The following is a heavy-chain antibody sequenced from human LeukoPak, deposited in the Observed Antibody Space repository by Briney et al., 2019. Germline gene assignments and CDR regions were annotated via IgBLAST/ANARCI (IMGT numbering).Heavy chain of an antibody. CDR3: AKDPLYGSSGAYFDY. V-gene: IGHV3-9*01. Sequence: GGSLRLSCAASGFTFDDYAMHWVRQAPGKGLEWVSGISWNSGSIGYADSVKGRFTISRDNAKNSLYLQMNSLRAEDTALYYCAKDPLYGSSGAYFDYWGQGTLVTVSS. CDR2: ISWNSGSI. CDR1: GFTFDDYA. D-gene: IGHD3-22*01. J-gene: IGHJ4*02.